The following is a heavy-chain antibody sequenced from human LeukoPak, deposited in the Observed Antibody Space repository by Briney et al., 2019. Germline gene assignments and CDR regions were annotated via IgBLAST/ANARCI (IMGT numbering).Heavy chain of an antibody. Sequence: PSETLSLTCAVQGGCFGGCHCSWIGQPPGQGLEWIWEINYSGSTNYNPSLKSRVTISVDTSKIQFSLKLSSVTAADTAVYYCASTSLPAYYYDSSGYRAAEYFQHWGQGTLVTVSS. J-gene: IGHJ1*01. CDR1: GGCFGGCH. V-gene: IGHV4-34*01. D-gene: IGHD3-22*01. CDR2: INYSGST. CDR3: ASTSLPAYYYDSSGYRAAEYFQH.